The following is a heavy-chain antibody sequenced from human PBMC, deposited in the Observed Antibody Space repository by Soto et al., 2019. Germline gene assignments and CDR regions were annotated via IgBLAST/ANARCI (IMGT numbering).Heavy chain of an antibody. V-gene: IGHV6-1*01. J-gene: IGHJ6*02. Sequence: QSQTLSLTCAISGDSVSSNSAAWNWIRQSPSRGLEWLGRTYYRSKWYNDYAVSVKSRITINPDTSKNQFSLQLNSVTPEDTAVYYCARFRYSGYDPGSYYYYGMDVWGQGTTVTVSS. CDR1: GDSVSSNSAA. CDR2: TYYRSKWYN. CDR3: ARFRYSGYDPGSYYYYGMDV. D-gene: IGHD5-12*01.